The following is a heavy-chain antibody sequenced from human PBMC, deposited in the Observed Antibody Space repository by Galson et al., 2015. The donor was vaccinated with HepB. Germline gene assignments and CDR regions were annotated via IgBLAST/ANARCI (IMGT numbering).Heavy chain of an antibody. CDR2: IYIGGGT. CDR3: ARDSSGPGY. Sequence: SLRLSCAASGFTVSSNYMSWVRQAPGKGLEWVSVIYIGGGTYYADSVKGRFTISRDNSKNTLYLQMNSLRVEDTALYYCARDSSGPGYWGQGTLVTVSS. CDR1: GFTVSSNY. V-gene: IGHV3-66*01. J-gene: IGHJ4*02. D-gene: IGHD6-19*01.